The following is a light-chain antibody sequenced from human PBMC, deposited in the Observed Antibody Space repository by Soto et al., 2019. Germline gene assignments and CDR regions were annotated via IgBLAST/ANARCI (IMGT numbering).Light chain of an antibody. J-gene: IGLJ2*01. CDR3: ASYTSITTRVV. CDR2: AVS. V-gene: IGLV2-14*03. CDR1: SSDIGGYNY. Sequence: QSALTQPASVSGSPGQSITISCTGSSSDIGGYNYVSWYQHYPGKAPKLVLYAVSSRPSGVSNRFSGSKSGNTASLTISGLPAEDEADYYCASYTSITTRVVFGGGTKVTVL.